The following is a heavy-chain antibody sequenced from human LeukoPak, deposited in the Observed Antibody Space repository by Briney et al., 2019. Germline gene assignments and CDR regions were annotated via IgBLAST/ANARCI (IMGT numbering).Heavy chain of an antibody. CDR2: ISGSGGST. V-gene: IGHV3-23*01. Sequence: GGSLRLSCAASGFTFSSYAMSWVRQAPGRGLEWVSAISGSGGSTYYADSVKGRFTISRDNSKNTLYLQMNSLRAEDTAVYYCANPVVPAAIAAFDVWGQGTMVTVSS. J-gene: IGHJ3*01. CDR3: ANPVVPAAIAAFDV. D-gene: IGHD2-2*02. CDR1: GFTFSSYA.